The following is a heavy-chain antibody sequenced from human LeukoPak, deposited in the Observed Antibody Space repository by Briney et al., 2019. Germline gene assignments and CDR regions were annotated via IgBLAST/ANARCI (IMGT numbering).Heavy chain of an antibody. CDR2: IRYDGSIK. CDR1: GFTFSTYG. D-gene: IGHD2-8*02. J-gene: IGHJ5*02. CDR3: ATYRQVLLPFEA. Sequence: PGGSLRLSCAASGFTFSTYGIHWVRQAPGKGLEWVAFIRYDGSIKYYADSVRGRFTISRDNSKNTLSLQMNSLRAEDTAIYYCATYRQVLLPFEAWGQGALVTVSS. V-gene: IGHV3-30*02.